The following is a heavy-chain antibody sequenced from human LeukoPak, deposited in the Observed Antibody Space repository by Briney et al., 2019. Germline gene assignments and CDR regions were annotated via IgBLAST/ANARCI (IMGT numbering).Heavy chain of an antibody. D-gene: IGHD5-12*01. CDR3: ARDSSGGYGFIDY. Sequence: PSETLSLTCTVSGGSISSSSYYWGWIRQPPGKGLEWIGSIYYSGSTYYNPSLKSRVIISVDTSKNQFSLKLNSVTAADTAVYYCARDSSGGYGFIDYWGQGSLVTVSS. CDR2: IYYSGST. J-gene: IGHJ4*02. CDR1: GGSISSSSYY. V-gene: IGHV4-39*07.